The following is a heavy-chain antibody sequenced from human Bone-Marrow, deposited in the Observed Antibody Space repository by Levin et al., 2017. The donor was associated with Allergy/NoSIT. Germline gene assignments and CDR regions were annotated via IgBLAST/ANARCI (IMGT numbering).Heavy chain of an antibody. Sequence: GGSLRLSCVVSGFTISSYWMSWFRQAPGKGLEWVAKIKKEGSQKYYVDSVKGRFTISRANAKNSLYLQMNSLRAEDTAVYYCVNWGSYWGQGTLVTVSS. CDR1: GFTISSYW. D-gene: IGHD3-16*01. J-gene: IGHJ4*02. V-gene: IGHV3-7*02. CDR3: VNWGSY. CDR2: IKKEGSQK.